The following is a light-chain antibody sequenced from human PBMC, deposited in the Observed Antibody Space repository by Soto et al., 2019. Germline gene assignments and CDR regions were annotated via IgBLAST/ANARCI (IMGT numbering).Light chain of an antibody. Sequence: DLPSSYSSCTLSSSLVDRVTITCRASQSISSWLAWYQQKPGKAPKLLIYDASSLESGVPSRFSGSGSGTDFTLTISSLQPEDFATYYCQQSYSTPRTFGQGTKVDIK. V-gene: IGKV1-5*01. CDR3: QQSYSTPRT. J-gene: IGKJ1*01. CDR1: QSISSW. CDR2: DAS.